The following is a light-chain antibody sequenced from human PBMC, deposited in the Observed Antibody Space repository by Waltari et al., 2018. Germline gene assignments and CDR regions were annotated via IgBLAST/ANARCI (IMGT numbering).Light chain of an antibody. CDR1: KLGAKY. CDR2: QDN. V-gene: IGLV3-1*01. CDR3: QTWDSGTVL. J-gene: IGLJ2*01. Sequence: SYELIQPASVSVSPGQTASITCSGDKLGAKYACWFQQKPGQSPILVIYQDNKRPSGIPERFSGSNSGDTSTLTISGTQPMDEADYYCQTWDSGTVLFGGGTELTVL.